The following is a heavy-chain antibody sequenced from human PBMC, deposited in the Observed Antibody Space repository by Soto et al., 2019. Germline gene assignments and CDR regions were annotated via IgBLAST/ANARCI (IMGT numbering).Heavy chain of an antibody. CDR3: ARHSKYYGLPVYYYMDV. V-gene: IGHV4-59*08. Sequence: PSETLSLTCTVSGGSISSYYWSWIRQPPGKGLEWIGYIYYSGSTNYNPSLKSRVTISVDTSKNQFSLKLSSVTAADTAVYYCARHSKYYGLPVYYYMDVWGKGTTVTVSS. CDR2: IYYSGST. J-gene: IGHJ6*03. CDR1: GGSISSYY. D-gene: IGHD4-17*01.